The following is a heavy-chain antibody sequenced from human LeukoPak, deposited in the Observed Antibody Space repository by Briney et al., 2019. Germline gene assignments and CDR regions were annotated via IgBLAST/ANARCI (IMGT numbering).Heavy chain of an antibody. J-gene: IGHJ4*02. CDR3: ARVLFRGSSRFDY. D-gene: IGHD1-26*01. CDR2: INPNSGGT. V-gene: IGHV1-2*02. Sequence: ASVKVSCKASGYTFTGYYMHWVRQAPGQGLEWMGWINPNSGGTNYAQKFQGRVTMARDTSISTAYMELNSLTSDDTAVYYCARVLFRGSSRFDYWGQGTLVIVSS. CDR1: GYTFTGYY.